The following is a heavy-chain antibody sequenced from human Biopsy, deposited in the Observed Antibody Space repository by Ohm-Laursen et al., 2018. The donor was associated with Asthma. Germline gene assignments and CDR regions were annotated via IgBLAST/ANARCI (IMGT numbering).Heavy chain of an antibody. J-gene: IGHJ4*02. D-gene: IGHD6-19*01. Sequence: SLRLSCTASRFTYEMHWVRQAPGKGLEWVAVISYDGSSIYYADSVKGRFTISRDNSKNTLSLQMSSLTAEDTAVYYCAREGVAGTHIEDWGRGTLVTVSS. CDR3: AREGVAGTHIED. CDR1: RFTYE. V-gene: IGHV3-30-3*01. CDR2: ISYDGSSI.